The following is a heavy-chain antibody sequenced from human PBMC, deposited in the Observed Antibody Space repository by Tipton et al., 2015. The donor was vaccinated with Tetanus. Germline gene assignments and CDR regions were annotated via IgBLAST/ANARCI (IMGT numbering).Heavy chain of an antibody. V-gene: IGHV4-34*01. CDR1: GDSFTGFY. CDR2: INHRGGI. J-gene: IGHJ4*02. D-gene: IGHD3-9*01. CDR3: ARATEHDIMTGYDN. Sequence: AGLVKPSETLSLTCAVSGDSFTGFYWHWIRQPPGKGLEWIGEINHRGGISYNPSLKSRVTISVDTSKNQFSLNMGSVTAADTAVYYCARATEHDIMTGYDNWGPGTQVTVSS.